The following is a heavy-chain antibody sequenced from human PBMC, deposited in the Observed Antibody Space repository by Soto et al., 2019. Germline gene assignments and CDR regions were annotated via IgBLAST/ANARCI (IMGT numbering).Heavy chain of an antibody. J-gene: IGHJ4*02. V-gene: IGHV3-30*18. D-gene: IGHD3-10*01. CDR2: ISYDGRNK. CDR3: AEGKSITMIRGVIRGYFDY. CDR1: GFTFSSYV. Sequence: GGYLRLSCAASGFTFSSYVMHWVRQAPGKGLEWVAVISYDGRNKYYADSVKGRFTISRDNSKNTLYLQMNSLRAEDTAVYYCAEGKSITMIRGVIRGYFDYWGQGT.